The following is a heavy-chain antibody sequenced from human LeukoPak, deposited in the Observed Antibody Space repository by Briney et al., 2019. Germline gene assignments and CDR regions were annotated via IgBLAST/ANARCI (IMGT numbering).Heavy chain of an antibody. Sequence: GGSLRLSCAASGFTFSIYGMHWVRQAPGKGLEWVAFIRYDGSNKYYADSVKGRFTISRDSSKNTLYLQMNSLRGEDTAVYYCAKGRWGLTINNFDIWGQGTMVTVSS. CDR1: GFTFSIYG. V-gene: IGHV3-30*02. J-gene: IGHJ3*02. CDR2: IRYDGSNK. CDR3: AKGRWGLTINNFDI. D-gene: IGHD3-9*01.